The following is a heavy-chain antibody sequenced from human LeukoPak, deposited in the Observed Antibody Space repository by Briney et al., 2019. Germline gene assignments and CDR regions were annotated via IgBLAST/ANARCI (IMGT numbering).Heavy chain of an antibody. CDR2: ISSSSSYI. CDR1: GFTYSSYS. D-gene: IGHD6-19*01. CDR3: ARLYSSGWFDP. V-gene: IGHV3-21*01. J-gene: IGHJ5*02. Sequence: GGSLRLSCAASGFTYSSYSMNWVRQGPGKGLEWVSSISSSSSYIYYADSVKGRFTISRDNAKNSLYLQMNSLRAEDTAVYYCARLYSSGWFDPWGQGTLVTVSS.